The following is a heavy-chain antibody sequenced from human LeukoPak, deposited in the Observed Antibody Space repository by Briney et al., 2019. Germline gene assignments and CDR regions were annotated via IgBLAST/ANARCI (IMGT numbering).Heavy chain of an antibody. CDR3: AKAQPPAPIEYYYCYMDV. CDR1: GFTFNSYA. V-gene: IGHV3-23*01. Sequence: GGSLRLSCAASGFTFNSYAMSWVRQAPGKGLEWVSTISGGADNTYYADSVKGRFTISRDNSKNTLYLQMNSLRAEDTAVNYCAKAQPPAPIEYYYCYMDVWGKGTTATVSS. D-gene: IGHD2-2*02. J-gene: IGHJ6*03. CDR2: ISGGADNT.